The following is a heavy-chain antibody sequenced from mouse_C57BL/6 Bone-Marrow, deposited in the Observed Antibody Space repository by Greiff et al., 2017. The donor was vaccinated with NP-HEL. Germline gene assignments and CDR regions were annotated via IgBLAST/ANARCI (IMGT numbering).Heavy chain of an antibody. CDR1: GFTFSDYG. CDR3: ARKDYYGSNWYFDV. D-gene: IGHD1-1*01. J-gene: IGHJ1*03. Sequence: EVKVVESGGGLVKPGGSLKLSCAASGFTFSDYGMHWVRQAPEKGLEWVAYISSGSSTIYYADTVKGRFTISRDNAKNTLFLQMTSLRSEDTAMYYCARKDYYGSNWYFDVWGTGTTVTVSS. CDR2: ISSGSSTI. V-gene: IGHV5-17*01.